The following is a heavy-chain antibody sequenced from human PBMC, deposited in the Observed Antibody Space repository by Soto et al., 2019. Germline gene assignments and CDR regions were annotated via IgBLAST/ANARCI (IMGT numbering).Heavy chain of an antibody. V-gene: IGHV3-9*01. CDR2: INWKSDI. J-gene: IGHJ4*02. D-gene: IGHD3-16*01. CDR1: GFTFDDNA. CDR3: AISQDRGGRTTFIY. Sequence: GGSLRLSCAVSGFTFDDNAMHWVRQAPEKGLEWVSGINWKSDIGYAYSVKGRFTSSRDNAETSLYLQMNSLRAEDTALYYCAISQDRGGRTTFIYWGQGTQVTVSS.